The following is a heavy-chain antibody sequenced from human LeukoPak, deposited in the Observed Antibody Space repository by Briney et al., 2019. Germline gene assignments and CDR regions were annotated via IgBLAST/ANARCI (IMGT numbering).Heavy chain of an antibody. J-gene: IGHJ4*02. CDR2: ISGGSSTI. CDR3: ARVGSNQWLDY. D-gene: IGHD6-19*01. CDR1: GFTLSSYS. V-gene: IGHV3-48*01. Sequence: PGGSLRLSCAASGFTLSSYSMNWVRQAPGKGLEWVSYISGGSSTICNADSVKGRFTISRDNAKNLLYLLMDTLRAEDTAVYYCARVGSNQWLDYWGQGTLVTVSS.